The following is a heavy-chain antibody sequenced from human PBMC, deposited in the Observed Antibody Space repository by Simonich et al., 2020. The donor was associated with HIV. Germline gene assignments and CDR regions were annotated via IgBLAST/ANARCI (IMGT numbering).Heavy chain of an antibody. V-gene: IGHV4-34*01. CDR2: INHSGIT. CDR3: ARRDRELILYFDY. CDR1: GGSFSGYN. Sequence: QVQLQQWGAGLLKPSETLSLTCAVYGGSFSGYNWSWTRQPPGKGLEWIGEINHSGITNYKSSLNSRATISVDKSKNQFSLKLSSVTAADTAIYYCARRDRELILYFDYWGQGNLVTVSS. D-gene: IGHD3-3*01. J-gene: IGHJ4*02.